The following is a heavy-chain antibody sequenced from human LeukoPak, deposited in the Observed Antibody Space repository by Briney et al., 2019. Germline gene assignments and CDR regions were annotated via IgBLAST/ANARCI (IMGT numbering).Heavy chain of an antibody. CDR1: GYTFISYG. CDR2: ISAYNGNT. CDR3: ARVSKAVLRCFDWLLHFDY. Sequence: GASVKVSCKASGYTFISYGISWVRQAPGQGLEWMGWISAYNGNTNYAQKLQGRVTMTTDTSTSTAYMELRSLRSDDTAVYYCARVSKAVLRCFDWLLHFDYWGQGTLVTVSS. D-gene: IGHD3-9*01. V-gene: IGHV1-18*01. J-gene: IGHJ4*02.